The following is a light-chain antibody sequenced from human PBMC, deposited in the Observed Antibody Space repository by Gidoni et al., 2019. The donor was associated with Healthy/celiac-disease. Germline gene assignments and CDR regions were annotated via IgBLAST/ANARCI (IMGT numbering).Light chain of an antibody. Sequence: SYELTQPPSVSVSPGQTASLTCSGDKLGDKYACWYQQKPGQSPVLVIYQASKRPSGIPERFSGSNSGNTATLTISGTQAMDEADYYCQAWDSSTVVFGGGTKLTVL. J-gene: IGLJ2*01. V-gene: IGLV3-1*01. CDR1: KLGDKY. CDR3: QAWDSSTVV. CDR2: QAS.